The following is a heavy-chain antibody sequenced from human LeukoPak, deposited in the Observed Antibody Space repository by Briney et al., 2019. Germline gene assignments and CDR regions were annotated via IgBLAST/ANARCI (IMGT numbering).Heavy chain of an antibody. CDR2: IPYDGSNK. J-gene: IGHJ4*02. D-gene: IGHD6-19*01. V-gene: IGHV3-30*18. CDR1: GVTFSSSG. CDR3: AKEVTGTTEGLFSY. Sequence: GGSLRLSCAASGVTFSSSGMQWVGYVQGTWLQSDSVIPYDGSNKYYADSVKGRSTISRDNSKNTLYLQMNSLRAEDTAVYYCAKEVTGTTEGLFSYWGQGTLVTVSS.